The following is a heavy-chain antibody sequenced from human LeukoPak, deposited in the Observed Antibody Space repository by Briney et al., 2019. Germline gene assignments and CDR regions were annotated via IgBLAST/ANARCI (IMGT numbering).Heavy chain of an antibody. CDR2: INWNGGST. CDR3: ARDIYYDSSGYLY. CDR1: GFTFDDYG. Sequence: AGGSLRLSCAASGFTFDDYGMSWVRQAPGKGLEWASGINWNGGSTGYADSVKGRFTISRDNAKNSLYLQMNSLRAEDTAFYYCARDIYYDSSGYLYWGQGTLVTVSS. J-gene: IGHJ4*02. V-gene: IGHV3-20*04. D-gene: IGHD3-22*01.